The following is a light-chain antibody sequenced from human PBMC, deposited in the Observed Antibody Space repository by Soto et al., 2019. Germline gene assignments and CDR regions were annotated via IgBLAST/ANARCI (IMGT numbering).Light chain of an antibody. J-gene: IGKJ2*01. Sequence: EIVLTQSPGTLSLSPGERAALSCRASQSVSSSYLAWYQQKPGQAPRLPVYGAPSRATGIPDRLGGSGSGTDLTLTISSLEPEGFPVYYFQQNGSSPYTFGQGTKLEIK. V-gene: IGKV3-20*01. CDR3: QQNGSSPYT. CDR2: GAP. CDR1: QSVSSSY.